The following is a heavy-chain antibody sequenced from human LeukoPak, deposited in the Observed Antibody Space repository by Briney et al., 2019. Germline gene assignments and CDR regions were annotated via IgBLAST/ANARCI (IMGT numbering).Heavy chain of an antibody. CDR2: ISSDGTNT. J-gene: IGHJ4*02. CDR1: GFTISKYW. Sequence: GGSLRLSCAASGFTISKYWMHWVRQAPGKGLVWVSRISSDGTNTNYADSVKGRFTISRDNAKNTLYLQMNSLGAEGTAVYYCARTSYGTGGYFEDWGQGTLVTVSS. CDR3: ARTSYGTGGYFED. D-gene: IGHD3-10*01. V-gene: IGHV3-74*01.